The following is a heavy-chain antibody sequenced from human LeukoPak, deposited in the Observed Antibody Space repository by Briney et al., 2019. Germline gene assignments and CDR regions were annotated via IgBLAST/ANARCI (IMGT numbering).Heavy chain of an antibody. V-gene: IGHV3-53*01. CDR3: ARGYYDSSGYYFPFDY. Sequence: GGSLRLSCAASGFTVRSNYMSWVRQAPGKGLEWVSVIYSGGSTYYADSVKGRFTISRDNSKNTLYLQMNSLRAEDTAVYYCARGYYDSSGYYFPFDYWGQGTLVTVSS. J-gene: IGHJ4*02. CDR2: IYSGGST. CDR1: GFTVRSNY. D-gene: IGHD3-22*01.